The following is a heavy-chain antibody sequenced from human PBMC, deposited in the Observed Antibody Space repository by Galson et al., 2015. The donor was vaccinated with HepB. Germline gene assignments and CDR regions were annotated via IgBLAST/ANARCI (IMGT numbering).Heavy chain of an antibody. CDR1: GFTFSDYF. J-gene: IGHJ5*02. CDR2: ISDSGGTI. V-gene: IGHV3-11*01. D-gene: IGHD3-3*01. Sequence: SLRLSCAASGFTFSDYFMSWIRQAPGKGLEWISYISDSGGTIYYADSVKGRFTISRDNAKNSVYLQMNILRAEDTAVYYCARGFWSSYSNWFDPWGQGTLVTVSS. CDR3: ARGFWSSYSNWFDP.